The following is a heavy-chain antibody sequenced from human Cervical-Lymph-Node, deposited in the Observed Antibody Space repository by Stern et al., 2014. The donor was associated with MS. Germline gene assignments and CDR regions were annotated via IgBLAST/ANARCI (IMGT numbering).Heavy chain of an antibody. V-gene: IGHV3-23*04. CDR2: IIDTGHLI. J-gene: IGHJ5*02. Sequence: EMQLVESGGGLVPPGGSLRLSCTVSGFTFNTYGMSWVRQAPGMGLEWISAIIDTGHLILYDDSVQCRFPFSRDNHKNPRYLQMNSRSAEDTAVYYCVRVPPLDARFLGLDPWGQGTLVTVSS. D-gene: IGHD3-3*01. CDR1: GFTFNTYG. CDR3: VRVPPLDARFLGLDP.